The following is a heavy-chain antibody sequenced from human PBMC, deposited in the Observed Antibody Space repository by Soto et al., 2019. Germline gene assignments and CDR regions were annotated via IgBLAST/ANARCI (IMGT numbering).Heavy chain of an antibody. J-gene: IGHJ5*02. CDR2: IYYSGST. V-gene: IGHV4-39*01. CDR1: GGSISRSTYY. Sequence: PSETLSLTCTVSGGSISRSTYYWGWIRQPPGKGLEWIGSIYYSGSTYYRPSLKSRVTISVDTSKNQFSLKLSSVTAADTAVYYCARQVPAAIRLGGFDPWGQGTLVTVSS. CDR3: ARQVPAAIRLGGFDP. D-gene: IGHD2-2*02.